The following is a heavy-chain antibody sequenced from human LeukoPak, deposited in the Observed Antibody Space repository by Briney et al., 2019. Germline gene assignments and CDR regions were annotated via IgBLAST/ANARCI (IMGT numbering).Heavy chain of an antibody. D-gene: IGHD3-9*01. CDR1: GFTFSSYG. V-gene: IGHV3-23*01. CDR2: ISGSGGST. Sequence: GGSLRLSCAASGFTFSSYGMSWVRQAPRKGLEWVSAISGSGGSTYYADSVKGRFTISRDNSKNTLYLQMNSLRAEDTAVYYCAKSLGRYFDWLPIDYWGQGTLVTVSS. CDR3: AKSLGRYFDWLPIDY. J-gene: IGHJ4*02.